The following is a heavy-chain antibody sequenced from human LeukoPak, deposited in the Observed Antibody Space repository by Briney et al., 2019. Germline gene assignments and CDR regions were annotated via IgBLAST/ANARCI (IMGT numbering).Heavy chain of an antibody. J-gene: IGHJ3*02. CDR2: IYYSGST. D-gene: IGHD3-22*01. CDR3: ARDPVDYDSRENAFDI. Sequence: SETLSLTCTVSGGSISSYYWSWIRQPPGKGLEWIGYIYYSGSTNYNPSLKSRVTISVDTSKNQFSLKLSSVTAADTAVYYCARDPVDYDSRENAFDIWGQGTMVTVSS. CDR1: GGSISSYY. V-gene: IGHV4-59*01.